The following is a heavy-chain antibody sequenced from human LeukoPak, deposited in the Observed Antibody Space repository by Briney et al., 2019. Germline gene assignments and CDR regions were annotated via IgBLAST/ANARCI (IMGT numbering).Heavy chain of an antibody. CDR2: ISSSGSTI. Sequence: GGSLRLSCAASGFTFSDYYMSWIRQAPGKGLEWVSYISSSGSTIYYADSVKGRFTISRDNAKNSLYLQMNSLRAEDTAAYYCARDGCSGGSCPPTFYYYYYYMDVWGKGTTVTVSS. D-gene: IGHD2-15*01. CDR1: GFTFSDYY. CDR3: ARDGCSGGSCPPTFYYYYYYMDV. J-gene: IGHJ6*03. V-gene: IGHV3-11*04.